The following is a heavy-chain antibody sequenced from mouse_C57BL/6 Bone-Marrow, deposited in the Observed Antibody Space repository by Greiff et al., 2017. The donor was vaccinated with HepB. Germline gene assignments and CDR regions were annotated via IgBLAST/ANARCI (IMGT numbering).Heavy chain of an antibody. CDR1: GFNIKDDY. CDR2: IDPENGDT. CDR3: TTYDYDGAY. J-gene: IGHJ3*01. D-gene: IGHD2-4*01. Sequence: EVQLQQSGAELVRPGASVKLSCTASGFNIKDDYMHWVKQRPEQGLEWIGWIDPENGDTEYASKFQDKATITADTSSNTAYLQLSSLTSEDTAVYYCTTYDYDGAYWGQGTLVTVSA. V-gene: IGHV14-4*01.